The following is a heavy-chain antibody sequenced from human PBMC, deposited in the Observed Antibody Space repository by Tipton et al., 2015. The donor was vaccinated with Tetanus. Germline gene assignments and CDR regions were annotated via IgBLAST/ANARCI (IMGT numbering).Heavy chain of an antibody. J-gene: IGHJ4*02. V-gene: IGHV4-61*01. CDR3: ARCPYGGVSGTLYY. CDR2: IYYTGST. D-gene: IGHD4-23*01. Sequence: TLSLTCNVSGGSVSSGTYYWTWIRQSPGKGLEWIGYIYYTGSTNYNPSLKSRVTVSVDKSKNQLSLNLSSVTAADTAVYFCARCPYGGVSGTLYYWGQGILVTVSS. CDR1: GGSVSSGTYY.